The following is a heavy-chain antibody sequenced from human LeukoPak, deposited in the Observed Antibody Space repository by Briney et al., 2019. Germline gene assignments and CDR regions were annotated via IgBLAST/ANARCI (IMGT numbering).Heavy chain of an antibody. V-gene: IGHV3-23*01. J-gene: IGHJ6*03. CDR3: ARGALYYMDV. Sequence: GGSLRLSCAASGFSFSDNGMSWVRQAPGKGLEWVSGIVGGDGGTYYADSVKGRFIISRDNSKNTLYVQMNSLRAEDTAVYYCARGALYYMDVWGKGTTVTISS. CDR1: GFSFSDNG. CDR2: IVGGDGGT.